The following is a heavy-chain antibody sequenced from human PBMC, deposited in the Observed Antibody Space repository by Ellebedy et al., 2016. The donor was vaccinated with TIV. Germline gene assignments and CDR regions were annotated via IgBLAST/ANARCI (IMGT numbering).Heavy chain of an antibody. Sequence: GESLKISCAVSGLSFSGHWMHWVRQAPGKGLVWVSRIYSDESTTSYADSVKGRFTISRDNAQNTLYLQMNSLRVEDTAVYYCTRVSGFWHDYYRGFDYWGQGTLVTVSS. V-gene: IGHV3-74*01. CDR3: TRVSGFWHDYYRGFDY. CDR2: IYSDESTT. D-gene: IGHD3-3*01. J-gene: IGHJ4*02. CDR1: GLSFSGHW.